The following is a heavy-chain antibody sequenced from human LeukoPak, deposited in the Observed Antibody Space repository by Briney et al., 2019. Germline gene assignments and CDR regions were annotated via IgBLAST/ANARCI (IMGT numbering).Heavy chain of an antibody. V-gene: IGHV4-59*01. J-gene: IGHJ3*02. CDR2: IYYSGNT. CDR1: GVSICIYY. CDR3: ARVGDDSSGYYYVWNAFDI. D-gene: IGHD3-22*01. Sequence: SETLSLTCTVSGVSICIYYRSWIRQPPGKGREGTGYIYYSGNTNYNPSLKSRVTISVDPSKNQFSMKLSSVTAADSAVYYWARVGDDSSGYYYVWNAFDIWGQGTMVTVSS.